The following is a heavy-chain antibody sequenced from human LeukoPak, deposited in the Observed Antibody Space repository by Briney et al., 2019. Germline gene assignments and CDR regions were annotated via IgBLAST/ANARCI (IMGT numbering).Heavy chain of an antibody. Sequence: SETLSLSCTVSGGSISSGGYYWSRIRQHPGKGMEGIGYIYYSGSTYYNPSLKSRVTISVDTSKNQFSLKLSSVTAADTAVYYCARDRLPMGAHYFDYWGQGTLVTVSS. J-gene: IGHJ4*02. CDR3: ARDRLPMGAHYFDY. CDR2: IYYSGST. CDR1: GGSISSGGYY. D-gene: IGHD1-26*01. V-gene: IGHV4-31*03.